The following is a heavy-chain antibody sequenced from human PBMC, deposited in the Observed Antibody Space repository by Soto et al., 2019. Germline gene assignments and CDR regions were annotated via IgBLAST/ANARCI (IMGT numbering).Heavy chain of an antibody. V-gene: IGHV2-26*01. J-gene: IGHJ5*02. Sequence: SGPTLVNATYPLTLTCPVSGLSLTNGRLGVSWIRQPPGKALEWLAHIFSNDDKSYSTSLKSRLTISKDISRSQVVLTMTNMDPVDSATYYCALIKDCSRTDCYLASFDPWGQGTLVTVSS. D-gene: IGHD2-2*01. CDR1: GLSLTNGRLG. CDR2: IFSNDDK. CDR3: ALIKDCSRTDCYLASFDP.